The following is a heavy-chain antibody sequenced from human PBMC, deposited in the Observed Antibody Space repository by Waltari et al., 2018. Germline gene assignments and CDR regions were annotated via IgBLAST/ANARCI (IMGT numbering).Heavy chain of an antibody. V-gene: IGHV1-18*01. J-gene: IGHJ6*02. Sequence: QVQLVQSGAEVKKPGASVKVSCKASGYTFTSYGISWVRQAPGQGLEWMGWISAYNGNTNYAQKLQGRVTMTTDTSTSTAYMELRSLRSDDTAVYYCARDLLLWIGESAVYYYGMDVWGQGTTVTVSS. CDR2: ISAYNGNT. CDR3: ARDLLLWIGESAVYYYGMDV. CDR1: GYTFTSYG. D-gene: IGHD3-10*01.